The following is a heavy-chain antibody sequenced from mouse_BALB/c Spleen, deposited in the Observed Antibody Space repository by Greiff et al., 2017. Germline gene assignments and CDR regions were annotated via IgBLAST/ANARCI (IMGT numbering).Heavy chain of an antibody. J-gene: IGHJ3*01. CDR2: IWSGGST. V-gene: IGHV2-2*02. CDR3: ARSYYGKGAWFAY. D-gene: IGHD2-10*01. Sequence: VQLQESGPGLVQPSQSLSITCTVSGFSLTSYGVHWVRQSPGKGLEWLGVIWSGGSTDYNAAFISRLSISKDNSKSQVFFKMNSLQANDTAIYYYARSYYGKGAWFAYWGQGTLVTVSA. CDR1: GFSLTSYG.